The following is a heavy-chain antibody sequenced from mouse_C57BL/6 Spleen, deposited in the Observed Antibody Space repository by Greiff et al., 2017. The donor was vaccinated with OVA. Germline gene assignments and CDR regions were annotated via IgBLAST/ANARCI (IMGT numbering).Heavy chain of an antibody. CDR1: GYTFTSYW. V-gene: IGHV1-69*01. D-gene: IGHD1-1*02. J-gene: IGHJ2*01. Sequence: VQRVESGAELVMPGASVKLSCKASGYTFTSYWMHWVKQRPGQGLEWIGEIDPSDSYTNYNQKFKGKSTLTVDKSSSTAYMQLSSLTSEDSAVYYCARGGCYDYWGQGTTLTVSS. CDR3: ARGGCYDY. CDR2: IDPSDSYT.